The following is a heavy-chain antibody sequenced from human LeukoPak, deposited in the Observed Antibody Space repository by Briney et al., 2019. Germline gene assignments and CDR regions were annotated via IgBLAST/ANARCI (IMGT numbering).Heavy chain of an antibody. CDR1: GYTFTSYD. CDR2: MNPNSGNT. V-gene: IGHV1-8*01. J-gene: IGHJ1*01. D-gene: IGHD6-19*01. Sequence: EASVKVSCKASGYTFTSYDINWVRQATGQGLEWMGWMNPNSGNTGYAQKFQGRVTMTRDTSASTAYMELSSLRSEDTAVYYCARSVVVQEQWSEYFQHWGQGTLVTVSS. CDR3: ARSVVVQEQWSEYFQH.